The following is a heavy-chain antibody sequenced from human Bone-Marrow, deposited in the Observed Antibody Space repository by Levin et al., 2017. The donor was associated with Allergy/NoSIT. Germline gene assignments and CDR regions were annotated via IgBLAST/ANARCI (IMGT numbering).Heavy chain of an antibody. CDR2: IKSKSDGGTT. J-gene: IGHJ4*02. CDR1: GLTFTNAW. V-gene: IGHV3-15*07. D-gene: IGHD6-19*01. CDR3: TTSSGWTLDFDY. Sequence: GGSLRLSCAVSGLTFTNAWMNWVRQAPGKGLEWVGRIKSKSDGGTTDYAAPVKGRFTISRDDSKDTLYLQMNSLKTEDTAVYYCTTSSGWTLDFDYWGQGTLVTVSS.